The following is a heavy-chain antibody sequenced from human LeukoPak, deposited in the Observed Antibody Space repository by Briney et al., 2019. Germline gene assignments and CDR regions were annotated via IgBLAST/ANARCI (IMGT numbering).Heavy chain of an antibody. J-gene: IGHJ4*02. D-gene: IGHD3-22*01. CDR3: ASPKNYYDSSGYFLGSPPDY. CDR1: GFTFTTYS. CDR2: ISGSSSYI. Sequence: GGSLRLSCAASGFTFTTYSMSWVRQAPGKGLEWVSSISGSSSYIDYADSVKGRFTLSRDNAKNSLFLQMNSLRAEDTAVYYCASPKNYYDSSGYFLGSPPDYWGQGTLLTVSS. V-gene: IGHV3-21*01.